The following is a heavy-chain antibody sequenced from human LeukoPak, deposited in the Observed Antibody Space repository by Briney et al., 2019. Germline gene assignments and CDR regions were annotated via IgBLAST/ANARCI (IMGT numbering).Heavy chain of an antibody. CDR1: GYTFTSHA. V-gene: IGHV7-4-1*02. D-gene: IGHD2-21*02. J-gene: IGHJ6*02. CDR2: INTNTGNP. CDR3: AREHIVVVTAIERSFYYGMDV. Sequence: ASVKASCKASGYTFTSHAMNWVRQAPGQGLEWMGWINTNTGNPTYAQGFTGRFVFSLDTSVSTAYLQISSLKAEDTAVYYCAREHIVVVTAIERSFYYGMDVWGQGTTVTVSS.